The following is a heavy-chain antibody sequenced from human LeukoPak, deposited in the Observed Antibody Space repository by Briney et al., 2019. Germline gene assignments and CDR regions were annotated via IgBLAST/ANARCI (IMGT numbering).Heavy chain of an antibody. J-gene: IGHJ3*02. Sequence: QPGGSLRLSCAASGFTFSSYEMNWARQAPGKVLEWVSYISSSGSTIYYADSVKGRFTISRDNAKNSLYLQMNSLRAEDTAVYYCARGPGAAADRRADAFDIWGQGTMVTVSS. CDR1: GFTFSSYE. V-gene: IGHV3-48*03. CDR2: ISSSGSTI. CDR3: ARGPGAAADRRADAFDI. D-gene: IGHD6-13*01.